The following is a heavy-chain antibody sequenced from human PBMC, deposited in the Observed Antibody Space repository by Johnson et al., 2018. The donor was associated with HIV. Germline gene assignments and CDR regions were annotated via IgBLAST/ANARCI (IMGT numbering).Heavy chain of an antibody. J-gene: IGHJ3*01. CDR3: AKGGEVWYGAFDF. CDR1: GFTYDDYG. V-gene: IGHV3-66*01. Sequence: MMLVESGGGLVQPGGSLRLSCAASGFTYDDYGMSWVRQAPGKGLEWISVIYSGGSTYYADSVKGRFTISRDNSKNTLYLQMNNLRAEDTAVYYCAKGGEVWYGAFDFWGQGTMAIVSS. CDR2: IYSGGST. D-gene: IGHD6-13*01.